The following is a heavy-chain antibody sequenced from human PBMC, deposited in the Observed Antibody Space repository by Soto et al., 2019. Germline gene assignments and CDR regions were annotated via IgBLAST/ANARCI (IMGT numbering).Heavy chain of an antibody. V-gene: IGHV1-69*02. Sequence: QVQLVQSGAEVKKPGSSVRVSCQASAGTFSSYTLYWVRQAPGQGLEWMGRIRPMLGIPTYSQKFQGRVTIPADSSTNSVFMERSIMILEDTAVYYCARASEGATRDNWNYRSYSSYYMDVWGKGTTVTVSS. CDR3: ARASEGATRDNWNYRSYSSYYMDV. CDR2: IRPMLGIP. J-gene: IGHJ6*03. D-gene: IGHD1-7*01. CDR1: AGTFSSYT.